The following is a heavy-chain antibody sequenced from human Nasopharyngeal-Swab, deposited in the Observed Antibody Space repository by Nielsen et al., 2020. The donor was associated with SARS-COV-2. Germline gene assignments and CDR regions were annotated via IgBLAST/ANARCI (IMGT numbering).Heavy chain of an antibody. Sequence: ESLKISCAASGFTFSSYAMSWVRQAPGKGLEWVSAISGSGGSTYYADSVKGRFTISRDNSKNTLYLQMNSLRAEDTAVYYCAKDWGVRELDYWGQGTLVTVSS. D-gene: IGHD3-10*01. CDR3: AKDWGVRELDY. CDR2: ISGSGGST. J-gene: IGHJ4*02. V-gene: IGHV3-23*01. CDR1: GFTFSSYA.